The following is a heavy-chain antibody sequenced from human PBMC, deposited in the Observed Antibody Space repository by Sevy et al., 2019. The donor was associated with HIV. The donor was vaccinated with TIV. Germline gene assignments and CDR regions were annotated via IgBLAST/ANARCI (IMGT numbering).Heavy chain of an antibody. CDR3: ARSVPATAANFDY. D-gene: IGHD2-2*01. J-gene: IGHJ4*02. Sequence: ASVKVSCKASGGTFSSYAISWVRQAPGQGLEWMGRIIPIFGTANYAQKFQGRVAITADESTSTAYMELSSLRSEDTAVYYCARSVPATAANFDYWGQGTLVTVSS. V-gene: IGHV1-69*13. CDR1: GGTFSSYA. CDR2: IIPIFGTA.